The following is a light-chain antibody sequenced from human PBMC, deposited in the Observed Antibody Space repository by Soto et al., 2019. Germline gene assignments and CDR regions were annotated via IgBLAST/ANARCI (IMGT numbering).Light chain of an antibody. J-gene: IGLJ1*01. CDR2: DVT. V-gene: IGLV2-11*01. CDR3: CSYAGNVEV. CDR1: SSDVGGYNY. Sequence: QSALTQPPSVSGSPGQSATISCTGTSSDVGGYNYVAWYQQHPGKAPKIMIYDVTERPSGVPDRFSGSKSGNTASLTISGLQAEDEADYYCCSYAGNVEVFGTGTKVTVL.